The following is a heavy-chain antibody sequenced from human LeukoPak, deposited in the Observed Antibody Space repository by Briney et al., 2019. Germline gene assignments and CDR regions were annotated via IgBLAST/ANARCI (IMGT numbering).Heavy chain of an antibody. CDR1: GYHFSTSW. Sequence: GGSLRLFCAASGYHFSTSWMTGVRQAPGKGLEWVANIKPDGSAKNYVGFVQGRFTISRDNPGNSVYLQMRSLRADDTALYFCARDVAYNAFDYWGQGTLVTVSS. J-gene: IGHJ4*02. CDR3: ARDVAYNAFDY. CDR2: IKPDGSAK. V-gene: IGHV3-7*01. D-gene: IGHD1-14*01.